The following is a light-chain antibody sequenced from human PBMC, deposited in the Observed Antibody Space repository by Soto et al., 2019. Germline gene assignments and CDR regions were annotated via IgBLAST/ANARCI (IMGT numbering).Light chain of an antibody. CDR2: GAS. CDR1: QSVSGY. J-gene: IGKJ1*01. V-gene: IGKV3-20*01. Sequence: PGERATLSCRASQSVSGYLAWYQQKPGQAPRLLIYGASSRATGIPDRFSGSLSGTDFTLTISRLEPEDFAVYFCQQYGSTLWTFGQGTKVDIK. CDR3: QQYGSTLWT.